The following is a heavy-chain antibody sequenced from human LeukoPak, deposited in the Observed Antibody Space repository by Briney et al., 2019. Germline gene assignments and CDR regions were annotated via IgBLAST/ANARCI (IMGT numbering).Heavy chain of an antibody. V-gene: IGHV4-4*08. CDR1: GGSISNYY. CDR2: IYSSGST. J-gene: IGHJ5*02. Sequence: KASETLSLTCTVSGGSISNYYWSWIRQPPGKGLEWIGYIYSSGSTNYNPSLKSRVTISVDTSKNQFSLKLSSVTAADTAVYYCARELPSAVGWFDPWGQGTLVTVSS. CDR3: ARELPSAVGWFDP. D-gene: IGHD2-2*01.